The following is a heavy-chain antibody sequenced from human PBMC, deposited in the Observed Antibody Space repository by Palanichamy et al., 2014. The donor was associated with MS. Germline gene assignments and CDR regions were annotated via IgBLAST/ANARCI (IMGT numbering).Heavy chain of an antibody. CDR3: ARPPYCTGGSCEVFNY. D-gene: IGHD2-15*01. CDR2: MHPGDSDI. V-gene: IGHV5-51*01. J-gene: IGHJ4*02. Sequence: EVQLVQSGAEVRKPGQSLRISCKGSGYIFANYWIGWVRQMPGKGLEWMGIMHPGDSDIRYSPSFQGQVTISADKSVSTAYLQWSSLKTSDTAMYYCARPPYCTGGSCEVFNYWGQGTLVTVSS. CDR1: GYIFANYW.